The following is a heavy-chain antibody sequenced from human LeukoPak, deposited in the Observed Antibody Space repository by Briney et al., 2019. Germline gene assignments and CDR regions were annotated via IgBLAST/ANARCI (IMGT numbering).Heavy chain of an antibody. Sequence: PGRSLRLSCAASGFTFSSYAMHWVRQAPGKGLEWVAVISFDGSNKYYADSVKGRFTISRDNSKNTLYLQMNSLRVEDTAVYYCARGYCSSTSCYKPGGYYFDYWGQGTLVTVSS. D-gene: IGHD2-2*02. CDR1: GFTFSSYA. CDR3: ARGYCSSTSCYKPGGYYFDY. CDR2: ISFDGSNK. V-gene: IGHV3-30-3*01. J-gene: IGHJ4*02.